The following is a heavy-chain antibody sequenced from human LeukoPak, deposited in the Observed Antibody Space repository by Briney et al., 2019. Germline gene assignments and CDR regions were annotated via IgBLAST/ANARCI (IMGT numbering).Heavy chain of an antibody. Sequence: RPSETLSLTCAVYGGSFSGYYWSWIRQPPEKELEWIGEINHSGSTNYNPSLKSRVAISVDTSKNQFSLKLSSVTAADTAVYYGVWRYYDFWSGYPQYFQHWGQGTLVTVSS. J-gene: IGHJ1*01. CDR1: GGSFSGYY. D-gene: IGHD3-3*01. CDR3: VWRYYDFWSGYPQYFQH. V-gene: IGHV4-34*01. CDR2: INHSGST.